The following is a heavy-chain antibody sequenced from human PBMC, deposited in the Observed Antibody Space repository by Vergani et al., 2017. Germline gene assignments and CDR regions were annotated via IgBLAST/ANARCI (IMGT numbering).Heavy chain of an antibody. CDR1: GFTFSSYE. CDR2: ISSSGSTI. J-gene: IGHJ3*02. D-gene: IGHD3-22*01. CDR3: ARARYYDSSGYSYAFGI. V-gene: IGHV3-48*03. Sequence: EVQLVESGGGLVQPGGSLRLSCAASGFTFSSYEMKWVRQAPGKGLEWVSYISSSGSTIYYADSVKGRFTISRDNAKNSLYLQMNSLRAEDTAVYYCARARYYDSSGYSYAFGIWGQGTVVTVSS.